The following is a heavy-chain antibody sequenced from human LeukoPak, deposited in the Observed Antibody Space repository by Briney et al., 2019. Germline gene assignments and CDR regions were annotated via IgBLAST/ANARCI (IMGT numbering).Heavy chain of an antibody. V-gene: IGHV4-30-2*01. CDR1: GGSISSGGYY. CDR2: IYHSGST. D-gene: IGHD3-10*01. Sequence: SETLSLTCTVSGGSISSGGYYWSWIRQPPGKGLEWIGYIYHSGSTYYNPSLKSRVTISVDTSKNQFSLKLSSVTAADTAVYYCARMLWFGELLYFDYWGQGTLVTVSS. J-gene: IGHJ4*02. CDR3: ARMLWFGELLYFDY.